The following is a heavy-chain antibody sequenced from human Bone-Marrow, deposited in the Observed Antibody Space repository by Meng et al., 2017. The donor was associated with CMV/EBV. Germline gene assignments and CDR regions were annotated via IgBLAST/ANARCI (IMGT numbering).Heavy chain of an antibody. V-gene: IGHV3-30-3*01. CDR1: GFTFSSYA. Sequence: GESLKISCAASGFTFSSYAMHWVRQAPGKGLEWVAVISYDGSNKYYADSVKGRFTISRDNSKNTLYLQMNSLRAEDTAVYYCARVVPAARGEDVWVQGTTDTVSS. CDR2: ISYDGSNK. J-gene: IGHJ6*02. CDR3: ARVVPAARGEDV. D-gene: IGHD2-2*01.